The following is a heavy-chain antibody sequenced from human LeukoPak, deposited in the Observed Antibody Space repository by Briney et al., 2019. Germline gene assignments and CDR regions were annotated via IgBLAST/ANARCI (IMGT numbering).Heavy chain of an antibody. CDR1: GGSISSSSYY. J-gene: IGHJ3*02. V-gene: IGHV4-39*01. CDR2: IYYSGST. D-gene: IGHD3-10*01. Sequence: PSETLSLTCTVSGGSISSSSYYWGWIRQPPGKGLEWIGSIYYSGSTYYNPSLKSRVTISVDTSKNQFSLKLSSVTAADTAVYYCARGLRITMIRGVIEAFDMWGQGTMVTVSS. CDR3: ARGLRITMIRGVIEAFDM.